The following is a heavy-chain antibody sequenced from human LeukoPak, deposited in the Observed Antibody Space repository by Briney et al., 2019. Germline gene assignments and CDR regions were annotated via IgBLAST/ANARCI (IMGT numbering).Heavy chain of an antibody. CDR2: IYTSGNT. J-gene: IGHJ6*03. D-gene: IGHD3-10*01. V-gene: IGHV4-38-2*02. CDR3: ARAYNRFGVDYMDV. Sequence: NASETLSLTCTVSGYSISSGYYWGWIRQPPGKGLEWLGRIYTSGNTNYNPSLKSRVTISVDTSKNQFSLKLSSVTAADTAVYYCARAYNRFGVDYMDVWGKGTTVTISS. CDR1: GYSISSGYY.